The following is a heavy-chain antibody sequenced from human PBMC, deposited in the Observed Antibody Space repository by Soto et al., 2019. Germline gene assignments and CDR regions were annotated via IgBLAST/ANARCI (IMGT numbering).Heavy chain of an antibody. CDR2: INPSLGRT. Sequence: ASVKVSCKASGYSLTSNHMHWVRQAPGQGLEWMGIINPSLGRTNYAQKFQGRVAMTRDTSTSTFYMELSSLRSDDTAVYFCARAPYSSTSFFFDHWGQGTLVPVSS. V-gene: IGHV1-46*01. D-gene: IGHD5-12*01. CDR3: ARAPYSSTSFFFDH. J-gene: IGHJ4*02. CDR1: GYSLTSNH.